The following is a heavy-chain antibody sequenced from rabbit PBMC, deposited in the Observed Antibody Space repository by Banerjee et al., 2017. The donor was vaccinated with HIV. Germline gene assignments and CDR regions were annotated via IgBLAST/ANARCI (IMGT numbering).Heavy chain of an antibody. D-gene: IGHD4-1*01. Sequence: QSLEESGGGLVQPEGSLTLTCKASGFDFSSTYYMCWVRQAPGKGLEWIGCIDAGSSGNTNYASWAKGRVTISKTSSTTVTLQMTSLTAADTASYFCARDLAGVIGWNFGLWGPGTLVTVS. CDR1: GFDFSSTYY. J-gene: IGHJ4*01. V-gene: IGHV1S40*01. CDR2: IDAGSSGNT. CDR3: ARDLAGVIGWNFGL.